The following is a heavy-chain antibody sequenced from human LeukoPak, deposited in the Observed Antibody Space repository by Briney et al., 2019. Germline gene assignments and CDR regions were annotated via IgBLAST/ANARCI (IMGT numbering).Heavy chain of an antibody. J-gene: IGHJ4*02. D-gene: IGHD3-9*01. Sequence: GGSLRLSCAASGFTFSSYWMSWVRQAPGRGLEWVANIKQDGSEKYYVDSVKGRFTISRYNAKNSLSLQMNRLRAEDTAVYYCARVPLRYFDWLLVPFFDYWGQGTLVTVSS. CDR2: IKQDGSEK. CDR1: GFTFSSYW. V-gene: IGHV3-7*01. CDR3: ARVPLRYFDWLLVPFFDY.